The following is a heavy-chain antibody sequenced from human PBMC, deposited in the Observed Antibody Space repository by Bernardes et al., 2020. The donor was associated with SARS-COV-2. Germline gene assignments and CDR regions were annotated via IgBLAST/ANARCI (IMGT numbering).Heavy chain of an antibody. D-gene: IGHD3-10*01. CDR2: ISYDGSNK. Sequence: GGSLRLSCTASGFTFSNYALHWVRQAPGKGLEWISIISYDGSNKYYAASVKGRFTISRDNSKNTLYLQMNSLRAEDTAVYYCARDTFIVTVSSSIGGFDPWCQGTLVTVSS. CDR3: ARDTFIVTVSSSIGGFDP. J-gene: IGHJ5*02. CDR1: GFTFSNYA. V-gene: IGHV3-30*04.